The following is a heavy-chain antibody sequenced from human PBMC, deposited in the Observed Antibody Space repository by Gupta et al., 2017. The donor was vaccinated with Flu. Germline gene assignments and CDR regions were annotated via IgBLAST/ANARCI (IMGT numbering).Heavy chain of an antibody. V-gene: IGHV3-30*18. CDR2: ISYDGVNK. Sequence: QVQLVESGGGVVQPGGSLRLPCAVSGFTFSNYGFYWVRQAPGKGLEWVSVISYDGVNKNYADSVKGRFTISRDNSKNTLYMQMNNLRTEDTAVYYCAKDRVRRSSGYGMDVWGQGTTVTVSS. D-gene: IGHD6-25*01. J-gene: IGHJ6*02. CDR3: AKDRVRRSSGYGMDV. CDR1: GFTFSNYG.